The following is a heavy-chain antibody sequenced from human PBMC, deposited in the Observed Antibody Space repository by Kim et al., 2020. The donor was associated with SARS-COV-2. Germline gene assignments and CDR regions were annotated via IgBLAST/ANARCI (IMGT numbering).Heavy chain of an antibody. Sequence: GGSLRLSCEASGFTFSNHGMHWVRQAPGKGQEWVAVISYDGSNNNYADPVKAGFPISGDISKKPLFLKMNTLRLEETEVYSFGKTISGMEAPGYFVYWG. CDR1: GFTFSNHG. CDR2: ISYDGSNN. D-gene: IGHD6-13*01. CDR3: GKTISGMEAPGYFVY. V-gene: IGHV3-30*18. J-gene: IGHJ4*01.